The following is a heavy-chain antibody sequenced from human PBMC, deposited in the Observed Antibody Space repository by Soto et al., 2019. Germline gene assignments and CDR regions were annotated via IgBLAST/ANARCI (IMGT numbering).Heavy chain of an antibody. Sequence: VSVKGSCKSSGYTYTGDDVNWVRKENRQGLEWMGWMNPNSGNTGYAQKFEGRVTMTRNTSISTAYMELSSPRSEDTAVYYCARGVDCSGGSCRDYWGQGTLVTVSS. CDR1: GYTYTGDD. D-gene: IGHD2-15*01. CDR3: ARGVDCSGGSCRDY. V-gene: IGHV1-8*01. J-gene: IGHJ4*02. CDR2: MNPNSGNT.